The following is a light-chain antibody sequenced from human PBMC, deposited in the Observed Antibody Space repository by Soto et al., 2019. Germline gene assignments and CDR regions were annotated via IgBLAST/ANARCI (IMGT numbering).Light chain of an antibody. CDR1: QSVTSH. CDR3: QQYDSSPAT. V-gene: IGKV3-20*01. Sequence: EIELTQSPGTLSLSPGERATLSCRASQSVTSHLAWYQLKPGQAPRLLIHGASSRATGVPDRFSGSGSGTDFTLAIGSLEPEDFAVYYCQQYDSSPATVAGGTKVDSK. J-gene: IGKJ4*01. CDR2: GAS.